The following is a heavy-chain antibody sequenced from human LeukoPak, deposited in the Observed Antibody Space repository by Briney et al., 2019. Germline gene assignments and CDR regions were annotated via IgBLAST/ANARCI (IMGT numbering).Heavy chain of an antibody. V-gene: IGHV3-33*01. CDR1: GFTFSSYG. J-gene: IGHJ4*02. CDR2: IGFDGSSE. D-gene: IGHD1-14*01. CDR3: GRAGSRVTPLFD. Sequence: GGSLRLSCAASGFTFSSYGMHWVRQAPGKGLEWVAIIGFDGSSEYYLESVKGRFTISRDNSENTLYLQMNSLRDEDTAVYYCGRAGSRVTPLFDWGQGTLVIVSS.